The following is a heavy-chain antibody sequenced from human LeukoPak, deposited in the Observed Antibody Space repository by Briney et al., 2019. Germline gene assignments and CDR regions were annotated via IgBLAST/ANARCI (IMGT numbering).Heavy chain of an antibody. V-gene: IGHV3-33*01. CDR2: IWYDGSNK. CDR1: GFTFSSYG. Sequence: PGRSLRLSCAASGFTFSSYGMHWVRQAPGKGLEWVAVIWYDGSNKYYADSVKGRFTISRDNSKNTLYLQMNSLRAEDTAVYYCARDGGKGKYSSSWLDPFPDAFDIWGQGTMVTVSS. D-gene: IGHD6-13*01. J-gene: IGHJ3*02. CDR3: ARDGGKGKYSSSWLDPFPDAFDI.